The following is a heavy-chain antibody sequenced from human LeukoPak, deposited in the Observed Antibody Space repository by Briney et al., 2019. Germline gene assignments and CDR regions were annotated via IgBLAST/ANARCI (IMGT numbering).Heavy chain of an antibody. J-gene: IGHJ4*02. CDR1: GGSIGSSTYY. V-gene: IGHV4-30-4*08. CDR3: ARGYPLAFDY. D-gene: IGHD2-2*02. CDR2: IYYSGST. Sequence: SETLSLTCTVSGGSIGSSTYYWGWIRQPPGKGLEWIGYIYYSGSTYYNPSLKSRVTISVDTSKNQFSLKLSSVTAADTAVYYCARGYPLAFDYWGQGTLVTVSS.